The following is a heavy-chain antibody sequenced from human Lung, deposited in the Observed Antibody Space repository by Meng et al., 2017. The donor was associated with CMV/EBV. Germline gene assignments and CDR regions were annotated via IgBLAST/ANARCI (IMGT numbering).Heavy chain of an antibody. J-gene: IGHJ6*02. CDR1: GLTFSSYE. CDR3: AKDHIVVVPAATYYYGMDV. Sequence: SXKASGLTFSSYEMIWVCQAPGRGLEWVSYIFRSGTTKSYADAVKGRFTISRDNSKNTLYLQMNSLRAEDTAVYYCAKDHIVVVPAATYYYGMDVWGQGTXVTVSS. D-gene: IGHD2-2*01. CDR2: IFRSGTTK. V-gene: IGHV3-48*03.